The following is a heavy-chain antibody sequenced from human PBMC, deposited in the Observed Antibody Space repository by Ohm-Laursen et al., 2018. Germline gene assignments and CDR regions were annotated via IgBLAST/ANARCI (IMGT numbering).Heavy chain of an antibody. CDR1: GFTFSSYG. Sequence: SLRLSCAASGFTFSSYGMRWVRQAPRRGLEWVSTFSGSGTTYYADSVKGRFTISTDNSKNTLYLQMNNLRAEDTAVYYCARVHRPPNDYWGQGTLVTVSS. D-gene: IGHD6-6*01. J-gene: IGHJ4*02. CDR3: ARVHRPPNDY. CDR2: FSGSGTT. V-gene: IGHV3-23*01.